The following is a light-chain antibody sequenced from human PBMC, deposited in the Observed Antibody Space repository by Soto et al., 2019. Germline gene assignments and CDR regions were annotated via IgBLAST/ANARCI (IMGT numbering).Light chain of an antibody. CDR1: QSVSNNY. Sequence: EIVLAQSPATLSLSPGERATLSCGASQSVSNNYLAWYQQKPGQAPRLLIYGASSRATGIPDRFSGSGSGTDFTLTITRLEPEDSAMYYCQQYGSSGGITFGHGTRLEIK. J-gene: IGKJ5*01. CDR2: GAS. V-gene: IGKV3-20*01. CDR3: QQYGSSGGIT.